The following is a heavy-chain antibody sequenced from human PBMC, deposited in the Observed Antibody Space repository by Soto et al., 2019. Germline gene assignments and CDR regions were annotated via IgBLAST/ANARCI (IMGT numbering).Heavy chain of an antibody. CDR1: GFTFSSYA. Sequence: GGSLRLSCAASGFTFSSYAMHWVRQAPGKGLEWVAVISYDGSNKYYADSVKGRFTISRDNSKNTLYLQMNSLRAEDTAVYYCARSLTRDGYNHFDYWGQGTLVTVSS. J-gene: IGHJ4*02. CDR2: ISYDGSNK. V-gene: IGHV3-30-3*01. CDR3: ARSLTRDGYNHFDY. D-gene: IGHD5-12*01.